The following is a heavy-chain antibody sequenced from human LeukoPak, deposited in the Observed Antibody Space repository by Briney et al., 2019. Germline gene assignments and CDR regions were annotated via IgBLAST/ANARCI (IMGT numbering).Heavy chain of an antibody. Sequence: GASVKVSCKASGYTFTSYGISWVRQAPGQGLEWMGWISAYNGNTNYAQKLQGRVTMITDTSTSTAYMELRSLRSDDTAVYYCARSDKYCSGGSCYFDYWGQGTLVTVSS. CDR1: GYTFTSYG. D-gene: IGHD2-15*01. V-gene: IGHV1-18*01. CDR3: ARSDKYCSGGSCYFDY. J-gene: IGHJ4*02. CDR2: ISAYNGNT.